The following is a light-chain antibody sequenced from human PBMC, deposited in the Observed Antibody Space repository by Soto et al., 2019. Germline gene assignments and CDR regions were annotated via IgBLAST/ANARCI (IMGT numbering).Light chain of an antibody. CDR2: EVS. V-gene: IGLV2-23*02. Sequence: QSALTQPASVSGSPGQSITFSCTGTSSDVGSYNLVSWYQQHPGKAPKLMIYEVSKRPSGVSNRFSGSKSGNTASLTISGLQAEDEADYYCCSYAGSSTSYVFGTGTKLTVL. J-gene: IGLJ1*01. CDR1: SSDVGSYNL. CDR3: CSYAGSSTSYV.